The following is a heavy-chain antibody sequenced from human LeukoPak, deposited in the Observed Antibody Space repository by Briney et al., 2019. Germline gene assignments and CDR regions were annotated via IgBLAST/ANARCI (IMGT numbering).Heavy chain of an antibody. CDR3: ASSPIRDILTGFYYFDY. J-gene: IGHJ4*02. CDR2: IYYSGST. CDR1: GGSISSYY. V-gene: IGHV4-59*01. D-gene: IGHD3-9*01. Sequence: SETLSLTCTVSGGSISSYYWSWIRQPPGKGLEWIGYIYYSGSTNYNPSLKSRVTISVDTSKNQFSLKLSSVTAADTAVYYCASSPIRDILTGFYYFDYWGQGTLVTVSS.